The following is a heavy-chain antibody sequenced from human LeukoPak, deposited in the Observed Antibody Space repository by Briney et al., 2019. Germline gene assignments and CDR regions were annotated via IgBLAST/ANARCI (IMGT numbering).Heavy chain of an antibody. J-gene: IGHJ4*02. CDR2: INHSGST. Sequence: SETLSLPCAVYGGSFSGYYWSWIRQPPGKGLEWIGEINHSGSTNYNPSLKSRVTISVDTSKNQFSLKLSSVTAADTAVYYCARGLGIRPLSFDYWGQGTLVTVSS. CDR1: GGSFSGYY. D-gene: IGHD3-9*01. CDR3: ARGLGIRPLSFDY. V-gene: IGHV4-34*01.